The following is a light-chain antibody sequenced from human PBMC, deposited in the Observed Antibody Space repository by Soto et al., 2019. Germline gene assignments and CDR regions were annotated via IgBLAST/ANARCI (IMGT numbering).Light chain of an antibody. J-gene: IGKJ1*01. CDR2: EAS. V-gene: IGKV1-17*01. Sequence: DIQMTQSPSSLSASVGDRVTITCRASQAVRDDLGWYQQTPGKAPERLIYEASTLHRGVPSRFSGSGSGTEFPLTISSLQPEDFATYYCLQYSSYPWTFGQGTNVEIK. CDR1: QAVRDD. CDR3: LQYSSYPWT.